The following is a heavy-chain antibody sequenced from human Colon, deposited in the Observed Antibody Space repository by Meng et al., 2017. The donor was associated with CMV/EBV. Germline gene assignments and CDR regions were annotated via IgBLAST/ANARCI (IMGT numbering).Heavy chain of an antibody. CDR2: VYCNDDK. CDR1: SLNHGQLS. J-gene: IGHJ4*02. D-gene: IGHD5-12*01. CDR3: AHGGSGYDFGAGGFDY. Sequence: SLNHGQLSVGCVRQPPRKALEWLALVYCNDDKRYSPSLKNRLTVTKDTSKNQVVLRVTNMDPVDSGTYFCAHGGSGYDFGAGGFDYWGQGTLVTVSS. V-gene: IGHV2-5*01.